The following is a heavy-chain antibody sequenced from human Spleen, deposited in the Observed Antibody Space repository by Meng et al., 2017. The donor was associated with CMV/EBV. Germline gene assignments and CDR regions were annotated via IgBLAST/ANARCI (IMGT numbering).Heavy chain of an antibody. V-gene: IGHV3-53*01. CDR3: ARDYSSTSHYSYYGMDV. CDR2: IYSGGDT. D-gene: IGHD6-13*01. CDR1: GFAVSNNY. J-gene: IGHJ6*02. Sequence: GSLRLYCAASGFAVSNNYMSWVRQGPGKGLEWVSIIYSGGDTYYADSVKGRFTISRDKFKNTLYLQMNSLRPEDTAVYYCARDYSSTSHYSYYGMDVWGQGTTVTVSS.